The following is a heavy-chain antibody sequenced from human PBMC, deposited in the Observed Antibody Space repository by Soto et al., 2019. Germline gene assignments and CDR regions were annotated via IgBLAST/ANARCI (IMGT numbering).Heavy chain of an antibody. CDR1: GFTFSSYG. CDR3: ARVYFDSGSYGVDY. Sequence: PGGSLRLSCAASGFTFSSYGMHWVRQAPGKGLEWVAVIWFDGSNKWYADSVKGRFTISRDNSKNSLYLQMNSLRAEDTAVYYCARVYFDSGSYGVDYWGQGTLVTVSS. V-gene: IGHV3-33*01. J-gene: IGHJ4*02. CDR2: IWFDGSNK. D-gene: IGHD3-10*01.